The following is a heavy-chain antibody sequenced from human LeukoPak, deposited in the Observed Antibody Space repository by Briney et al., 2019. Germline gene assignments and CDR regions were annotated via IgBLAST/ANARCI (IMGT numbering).Heavy chain of an antibody. V-gene: IGHV3-21*01. CDR1: GFTFSSYS. CDR3: ARSAWEFGELLHFDY. Sequence: NPGGSLRLSCAASGFTFSSYSMNWVRQAPGKGLEWVSSISSSSSYIYYADSMKGRFTISRDNAKNSLSLQMNSLRAEDTAVYYCARSAWEFGELLHFDYWGQGTLVTVSS. J-gene: IGHJ4*02. D-gene: IGHD3-10*01. CDR2: ISSSSSYI.